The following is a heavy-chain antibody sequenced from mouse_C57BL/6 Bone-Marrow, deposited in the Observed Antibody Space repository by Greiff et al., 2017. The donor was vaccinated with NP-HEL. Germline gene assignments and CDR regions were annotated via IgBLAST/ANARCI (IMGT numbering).Heavy chain of an antibody. CDR3: ARRDGYFLFDY. Sequence: DVQLVESGGGLVQPGGSLKLSCAASGFTFSDYYMYWVRQTPEKRLEWVAYISNGGGSTYYPDTVKGRFTISRDNAKNTLYLQMSRLKSEDTAMYYCARRDGYFLFDYWGQGTTLTVSS. D-gene: IGHD2-3*01. J-gene: IGHJ2*01. CDR1: GFTFSDYY. V-gene: IGHV5-12*01. CDR2: ISNGGGST.